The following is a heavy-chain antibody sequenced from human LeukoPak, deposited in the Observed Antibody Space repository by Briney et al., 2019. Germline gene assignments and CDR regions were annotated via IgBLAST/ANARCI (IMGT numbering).Heavy chain of an antibody. Sequence: ASVKVSCKASGYTFTSYYMHWVRQAPGQGLEWMGIINPSGGSTSYAQKFQGRVTMTRDTSTSTVYMELSSLRPEDTAVYYCAREVMVATITHYYYGMDVWGQGTTVTVSS. CDR2: INPSGGST. CDR3: AREVMVATITHYYYGMDV. D-gene: IGHD5-12*01. V-gene: IGHV1-46*01. J-gene: IGHJ6*02. CDR1: GYTFTSYY.